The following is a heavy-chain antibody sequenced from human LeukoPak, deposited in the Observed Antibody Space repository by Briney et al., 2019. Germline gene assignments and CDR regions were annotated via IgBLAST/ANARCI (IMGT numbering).Heavy chain of an antibody. Sequence: ASVKVSCKASGGTFSSYAISWVRQAPGQGLEWMGGIIPIFGTASYAQKFQGRVTITTDESTSTAYMELSSLRSEDTAVYYCARESDYDSSGYYLSWGQGTLVTVSS. CDR3: ARESDYDSSGYYLS. CDR1: GGTFSSYA. V-gene: IGHV1-69*05. D-gene: IGHD3-22*01. J-gene: IGHJ4*02. CDR2: IIPIFGTA.